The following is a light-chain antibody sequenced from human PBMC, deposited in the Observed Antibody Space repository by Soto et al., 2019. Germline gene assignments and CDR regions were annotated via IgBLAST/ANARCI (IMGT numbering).Light chain of an antibody. CDR3: QQYNNWPWT. CDR2: GAS. V-gene: IGKV3-15*01. J-gene: IGKJ1*01. CDR1: QSVSSN. Sequence: EIVLTQSPATLSLSPGERATLSCRAGQSVSSNLAWYQQKPGQAPRLLIYGASTRATGIPARFSGSGSGTEFTLTISSLQSEDFAVYYCQQYNNWPWTFGQGTKVDI.